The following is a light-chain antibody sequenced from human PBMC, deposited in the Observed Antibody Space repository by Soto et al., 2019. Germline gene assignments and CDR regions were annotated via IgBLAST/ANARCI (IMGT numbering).Light chain of an antibody. CDR2: TNT. Sequence: QSVLTQPPSASGTPGQRVTISCSGGRSNIGSNTVNWYRQVPGTAPKLLIYTNTQRPSGVPDRFSGSKSGTSASLAIRGLQSEDEADYYCGAWDDSLHGWVFGGGTKLTVL. CDR1: RSNIGSNT. V-gene: IGLV1-44*01. J-gene: IGLJ3*02. CDR3: GAWDDSLHGWV.